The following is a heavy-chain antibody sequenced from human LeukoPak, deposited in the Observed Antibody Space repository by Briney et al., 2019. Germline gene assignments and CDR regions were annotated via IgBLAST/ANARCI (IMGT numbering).Heavy chain of an antibody. Sequence: GGSLRLSCAASGFTFSSYAMSWVRQAPGKGLEWVSAISGSGGSTYYAESVKGRFTISRDNSKNTLYLQMNSLTVEDTGVYYCSRDPRLLDYWGQGSLVTVSS. CDR1: GFTFSSYA. CDR3: SRDPRLLDY. V-gene: IGHV3-23*01. J-gene: IGHJ4*02. CDR2: ISGSGGST. D-gene: IGHD6-25*01.